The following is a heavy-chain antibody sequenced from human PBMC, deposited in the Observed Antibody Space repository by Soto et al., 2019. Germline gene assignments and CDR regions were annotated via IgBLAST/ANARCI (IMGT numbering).Heavy chain of an antibody. D-gene: IGHD4-17*01. J-gene: IGHJ4*02. CDR3: ASRMTTVVSFDY. CDR1: GGTFSSYA. Sequence: GASVKVSCKASGGTFSSYAISWVRQAPGQGLEWMGGIIPIFGTANYAQKFQGRVTITADESTCTAYMELSSLRSEDTAVYYCASRMTTVVSFDYWGQGTLVTVSS. V-gene: IGHV1-69*13. CDR2: IIPIFGTA.